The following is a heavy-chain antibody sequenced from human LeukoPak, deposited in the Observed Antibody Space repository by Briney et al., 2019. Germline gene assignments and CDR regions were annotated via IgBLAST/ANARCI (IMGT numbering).Heavy chain of an antibody. CDR2: ISGSGGST. Sequence: GGSLRLSCAASGFTFSSYAMSWVRQAPGKGLEWVSAISGSGGSTYYADSVKGRFTISRDNAKRSLYLQMSNLRVEDTAVYYCARLNWDDGEVSGFDQWGQGILVTVSS. CDR3: ARLNWDDGEVSGFDQ. J-gene: IGHJ5*02. CDR1: GFTFSSYA. D-gene: IGHD1-26*01. V-gene: IGHV3-23*01.